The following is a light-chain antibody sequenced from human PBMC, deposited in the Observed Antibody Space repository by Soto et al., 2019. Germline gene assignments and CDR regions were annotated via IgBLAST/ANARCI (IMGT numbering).Light chain of an antibody. CDR1: QSIGNY. V-gene: IGKV3-11*01. CDR3: QQRSSWLFT. Sequence: EVVLTQSPTTLSLSPGEGATLFCRASQSIGNYLAWYQQKPGQAPRLLIYATSNRATGIPARFSGSGSGTDFTLTISSLEPEDFAVYYCQQRSSWLFTFGPGTKVDIK. J-gene: IGKJ3*01. CDR2: ATS.